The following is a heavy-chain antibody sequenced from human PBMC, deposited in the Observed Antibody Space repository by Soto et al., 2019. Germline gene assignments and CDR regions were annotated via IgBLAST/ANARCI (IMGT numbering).Heavy chain of an antibody. V-gene: IGHV3-23*01. J-gene: IGHJ4*02. Sequence: SLRLPCAASGCTFSSYAMSWVRQAPGKGLEWVSAISGSGGSTYYTDSVTGRFTISRDNPKNTLYLQMNSLRAEDTAVYYCAKDQVYSGNSGYFDSWGQGSLVTVSS. CDR3: AKDQVYSGNSGYFDS. CDR2: ISGSGGST. D-gene: IGHD4-4*01. CDR1: GCTFSSYA.